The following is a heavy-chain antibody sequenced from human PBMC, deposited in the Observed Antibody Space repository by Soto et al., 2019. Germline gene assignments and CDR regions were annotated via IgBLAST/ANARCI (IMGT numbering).Heavy chain of an antibody. V-gene: IGHV1-69*06. J-gene: IGHJ6*02. CDR1: GGTFSSYA. CDR2: IIPIFGTA. D-gene: IGHD6-13*01. Sequence: SVKVSCKASGGTFSSYAISWVRQAPGQGLEWMGGIIPIFGTANYAQKFQGRVTITADKSTSTAYMELSSLRSEDTAVYYCASQPGRYSSSWPEYYYYYGMDVWGQGTTVTVSS. CDR3: ASQPGRYSSSWPEYYYYYGMDV.